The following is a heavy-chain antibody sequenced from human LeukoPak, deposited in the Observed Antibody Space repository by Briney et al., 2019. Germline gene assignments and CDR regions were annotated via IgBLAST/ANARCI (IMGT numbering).Heavy chain of an antibody. V-gene: IGHV3-23*01. D-gene: IGHD6-19*01. CDR3: AKDPSRWPYSSGPN. CDR1: GFTFSSYA. J-gene: IGHJ4*02. CDR2: ISGSGGST. Sequence: GGSLRLSCAASGFTFSSYAMSWVRQAPGKGLEWVSAISGSGGSTYYADSVKGRFTISRDNSKNTLYLQMNSLRAEGTAVYYCAKDPSRWPYSSGPNWGQGTLVTVSS.